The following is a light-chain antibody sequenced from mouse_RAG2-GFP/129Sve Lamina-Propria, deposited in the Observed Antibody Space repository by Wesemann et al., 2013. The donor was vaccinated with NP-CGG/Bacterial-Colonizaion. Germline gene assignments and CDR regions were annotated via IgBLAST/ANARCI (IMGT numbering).Light chain of an antibody. CDR1: QDVGTA. V-gene: IGKV6-23*01. Sequence: DIVMTQSHKFMSTSVGDRVSITCKASQDVGTAVAWYQQKPGQSPKLLIYWASTRHTGVPDRFTGSGSGTDFTLTISNMQSEDLADYFCQQYSSYRTFGGGTKLEIK. CDR2: WAS. J-gene: IGKJ1*01. CDR3: QQYSSYRT.